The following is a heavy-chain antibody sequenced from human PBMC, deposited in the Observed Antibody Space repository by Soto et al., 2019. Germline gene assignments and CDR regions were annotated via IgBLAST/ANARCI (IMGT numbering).Heavy chain of an antibody. D-gene: IGHD6-13*01. J-gene: IGHJ4*02. V-gene: IGHV1-2*04. CDR3: ARAVRANSSSWADY. CDR2: INPNSGGT. Sequence: ASVKVSCKASGYTFTSYGISWVRQAPGQGLEWMGWINPNSGGTNYAQKFQGWVTMTRDTSISTAYMELSRLRSDDTAVYYCARAVRANSSSWADYWGQGTLVTVSS. CDR1: GYTFTSYG.